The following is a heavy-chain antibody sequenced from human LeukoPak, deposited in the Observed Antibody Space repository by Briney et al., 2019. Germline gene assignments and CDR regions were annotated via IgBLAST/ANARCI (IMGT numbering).Heavy chain of an antibody. D-gene: IGHD5-24*01. J-gene: IGHJ4*02. CDR1: GYTFTGYY. CDR2: INPNSGGT. V-gene: IGHV1-2*02. Sequence: ASVEVSCKASGYTFTGYYIHWVRQAPGQGLEWMGWINPNSGGTDYAQKFQGRVTMTRDTSINTAYMELSILKSDDSAVYYCARVLPDGFFPLEYWGQGTLVTVSS. CDR3: ARVLPDGFFPLEY.